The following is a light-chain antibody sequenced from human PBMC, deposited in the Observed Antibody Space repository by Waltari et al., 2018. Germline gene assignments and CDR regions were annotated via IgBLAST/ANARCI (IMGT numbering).Light chain of an antibody. Sequence: QAALTQPPSVSGSPGQSVTIPCTGTSSHIGGYNYVSWYQQYPGKAPKLMIYDVSKRPSGVSDRFSGSKSGNTASLTISGLQAEDEADYYCSSYAGSNTWVFGGGTRLTVL. V-gene: IGLV2-11*01. CDR2: DVS. CDR1: SSHIGGYNY. J-gene: IGLJ2*01. CDR3: SSYAGSNTWV.